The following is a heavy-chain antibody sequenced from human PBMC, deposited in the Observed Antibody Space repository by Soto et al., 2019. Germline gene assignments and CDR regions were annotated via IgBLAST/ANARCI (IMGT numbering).Heavy chain of an antibody. Sequence: PGGSLRLSCAASGFTFSSYSMNWVRQAPGKGLEWVGFIRSKAYGGTTEYAASVKGRFTTSRDDSKSIAYLQMNSLKTEDTAVSYCTRAYYYGSGSYYNPYYYYYGMDVWGQGTTVIVS. D-gene: IGHD3-10*01. J-gene: IGHJ6*02. V-gene: IGHV3-49*04. CDR1: GFTFSSYS. CDR3: TRAYYYGSGSYYNPYYYYYGMDV. CDR2: IRSKAYGGTT.